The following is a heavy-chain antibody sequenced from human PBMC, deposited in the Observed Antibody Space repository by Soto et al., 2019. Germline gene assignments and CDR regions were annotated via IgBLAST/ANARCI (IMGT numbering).Heavy chain of an antibody. J-gene: IGHJ4*02. CDR1: GLTFTSYA. V-gene: IGHV3-23*01. Sequence: EVQLLASGGGLVHSGGSLRLSCAASGLTFTSYAMSWVRQAPGKGLEWVSGLSGSGGTTYYADSVKGRFTISRDNSKNTLYLQMDSLRAEDTAVYYCTKDRRISMVRGYYFEYWGQGTLVTVSS. CDR3: TKDRRISMVRGYYFEY. CDR2: LSGSGGTT. D-gene: IGHD3-10*01.